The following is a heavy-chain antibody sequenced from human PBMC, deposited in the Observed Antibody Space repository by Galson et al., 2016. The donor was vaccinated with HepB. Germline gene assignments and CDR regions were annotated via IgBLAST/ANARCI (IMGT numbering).Heavy chain of an antibody. Sequence: SLRLSCAASGFTFSASTMNWVRQTPEKGLEWVSYINAPSDAIYYADSVKGRFTISRDNAKNTLYLQMNSLRYEDTAVYYCAKDRNYDLWSGYYILLGDWGQGTLVTVSS. J-gene: IGHJ4*02. D-gene: IGHD3-3*01. V-gene: IGHV3-48*02. CDR2: INAPSDAI. CDR3: AKDRNYDLWSGYYILLGD. CDR1: GFTFSAST.